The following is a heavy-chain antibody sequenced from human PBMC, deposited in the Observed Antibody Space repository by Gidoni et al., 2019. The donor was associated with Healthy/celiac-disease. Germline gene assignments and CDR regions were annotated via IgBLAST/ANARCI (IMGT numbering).Heavy chain of an antibody. D-gene: IGHD3-10*01. CDR3: ARSITMVRGAPDY. Sequence: EVQLVESVGGLVKPGGSLRPSCAASGFTFSSYSMNWVRQAQGKGLEWVSCISSSSSYIYYAASVKGRFSISRDNAKNSLYLQMNSLRAEDTAVYYCARSITMVRGAPDYWGQGTLVTVSS. CDR1: GFTFSSYS. V-gene: IGHV3-21*01. J-gene: IGHJ4*02. CDR2: ISSSSSYI.